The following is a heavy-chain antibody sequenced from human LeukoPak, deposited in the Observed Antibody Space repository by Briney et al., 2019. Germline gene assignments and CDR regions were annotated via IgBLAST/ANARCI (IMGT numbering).Heavy chain of an antibody. Sequence: PGGSLRLSCAASGFTFRNYGMHWVRQAPGKGLEWVAVISYDGNNKYYADSVKGRFTMSRDNSKNTLYLQMNSLRTEDTAAYYCVKGYYDFDYWGQGTLVTVSS. CDR2: ISYDGNNK. D-gene: IGHD3-3*01. V-gene: IGHV3-30*18. CDR1: GFTFRNYG. CDR3: VKGYYDFDY. J-gene: IGHJ4*02.